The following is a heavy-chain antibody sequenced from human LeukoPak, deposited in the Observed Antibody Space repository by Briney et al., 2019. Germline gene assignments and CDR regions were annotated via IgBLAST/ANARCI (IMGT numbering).Heavy chain of an antibody. Sequence: GGSLRLSCAASGFTFSDYYMSWIRQAPGKGLEWVPYISSSSSCTNYADSVKGRFTISRDNAKNSLYLQMNSLRAEDTAVYYCARDRSCTNGVCYDAFDIWGQGTMVTVSS. CDR2: ISSSSSCT. V-gene: IGHV3-11*06. J-gene: IGHJ3*02. D-gene: IGHD2-8*01. CDR1: GFTFSDYY. CDR3: ARDRSCTNGVCYDAFDI.